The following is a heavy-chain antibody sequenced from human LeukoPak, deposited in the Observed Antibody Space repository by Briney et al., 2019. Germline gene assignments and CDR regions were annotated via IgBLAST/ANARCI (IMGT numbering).Heavy chain of an antibody. Sequence: GAAVKVSCKASVYTFTSYDSNGVRQATGQGLEWMGWMNPNSGNTGYAQKFQGRVTMTRNTSISTAYMELSSLRSEDTAVYYCARGLGELLSWGQGTLVTVSS. J-gene: IGHJ4*02. CDR1: VYTFTSYD. V-gene: IGHV1-8*01. CDR2: MNPNSGNT. CDR3: ARGLGELLS. D-gene: IGHD3-10*01.